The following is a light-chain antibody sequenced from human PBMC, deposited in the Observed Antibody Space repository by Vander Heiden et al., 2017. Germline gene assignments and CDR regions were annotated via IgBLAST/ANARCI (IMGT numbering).Light chain of an antibody. CDR1: QSVLYSSNNKNY. J-gene: IGKJ3*01. V-gene: IGKV4-1*01. CDR2: WAS. Sequence: DIVMTQSPDSLAVSLGERATINCKSSQSVLYSSNNKNYLAWYQQKPGQPPKLLIYWASTGESGVPDRFSGSGSGTDFTLTISSLQAEDVAVYYCQQDDSTPFTFGHGTKVDIK. CDR3: QQDDSTPFT.